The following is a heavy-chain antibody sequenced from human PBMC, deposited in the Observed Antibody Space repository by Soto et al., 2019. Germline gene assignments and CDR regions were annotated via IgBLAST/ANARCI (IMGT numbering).Heavy chain of an antibody. D-gene: IGHD3-16*01. V-gene: IGHV1-18*01. CDR2: ISPYTGNT. CDR1: GYIFVNYG. J-gene: IGHJ6*02. Sequence: QVQLVQSGDEVKKPGASVKVSCKASGYIFVNYGIAWVRQAPGQGLEWMGWISPYTGNTHSATKVQGRLTMTTDTSTSKAYMDQGSLTSDDTAVYYCVMVDNYVTPTPQDVWGQGTTVTVSS. CDR3: VMVDNYVTPTPQDV.